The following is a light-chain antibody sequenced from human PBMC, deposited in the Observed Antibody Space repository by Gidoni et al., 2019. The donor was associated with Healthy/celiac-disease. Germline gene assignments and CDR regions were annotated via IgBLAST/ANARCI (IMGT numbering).Light chain of an antibody. J-gene: IGKJ1*01. Sequence: EIVMTQSPATLSVSPGERATLSCRASQSVSSTLAWYQQKPGQAPRLLIYGASTRANGIPARFSGSGSGTEVTITISSRQSEDFAVYYCQQYNNWLTWTFGQGTKVEIK. CDR1: QSVSST. CDR3: QQYNNWLTWT. V-gene: IGKV3-15*01. CDR2: GAS.